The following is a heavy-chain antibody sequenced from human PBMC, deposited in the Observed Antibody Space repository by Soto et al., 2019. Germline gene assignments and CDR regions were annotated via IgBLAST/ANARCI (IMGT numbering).Heavy chain of an antibody. CDR1: GYTFTGYY. D-gene: IGHD6-13*01. J-gene: IGHJ6*02. Sequence: ASVKVSCKASGYTFTGYYMHWVRQAPGQGLEWMGWINPNSGGTNYAQKFQGRVTMTRDTSISTAYMELSRLRSDDTAVYYCARGRGRIAAAGTSPRYYYGMAFWGQGSTVTVSS. CDR3: ARGRGRIAAAGTSPRYYYGMAF. V-gene: IGHV1-2*02. CDR2: INPNSGGT.